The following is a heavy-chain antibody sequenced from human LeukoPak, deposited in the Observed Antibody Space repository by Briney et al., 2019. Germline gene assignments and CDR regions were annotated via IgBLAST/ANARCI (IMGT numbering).Heavy chain of an antibody. V-gene: IGHV1-69*13. D-gene: IGHD5-24*01. Sequence: SVKVSCKASGGTFSSYAISWVRQAPGQGLEWMGGIIPIFGTANYAQKFQGRVTITADESTSTAYMELSSLRSEDTAVYYCRRDGYNYGEEAFDYWGQGTLVTASS. J-gene: IGHJ4*02. CDR3: RRDGYNYGEEAFDY. CDR1: GGTFSSYA. CDR2: IIPIFGTA.